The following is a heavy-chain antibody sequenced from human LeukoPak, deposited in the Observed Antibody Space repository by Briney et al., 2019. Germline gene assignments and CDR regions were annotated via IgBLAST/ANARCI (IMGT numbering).Heavy chain of an antibody. J-gene: IGHJ5*02. CDR3: ARRIAGAGNWLDP. CDR2: IYPGDSDT. CDR1: GYSFTSSW. V-gene: IGHV5-51*01. D-gene: IGHD6-13*01. Sequence: GESLKISCKGSGYSFTSSWIGWVRQMPGKGLEWMGIIYPGDSDTRYSPSFQSQVTISADKSISTAYLQWSSLKASDTAMYYCARRIAGAGNWLDPWGQGTLVTVSS.